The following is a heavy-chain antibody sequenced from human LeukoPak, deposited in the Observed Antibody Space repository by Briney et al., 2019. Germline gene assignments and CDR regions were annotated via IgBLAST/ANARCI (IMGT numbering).Heavy chain of an antibody. CDR2: ISAYNGNT. J-gene: IGHJ3*02. CDR1: GYTFTSYG. Sequence: GASVKVSCKASGYTFTSYGISWVRQAPGQGLEWMGWISAYNGNTNYAQKLQGRVTMTTDTSTSTAYMQLRGLRSDDTAVYYCARHLDPTDAFDIWGQGTMVTVSS. V-gene: IGHV1-18*01. D-gene: IGHD2-2*03. CDR3: ARHLDPTDAFDI.